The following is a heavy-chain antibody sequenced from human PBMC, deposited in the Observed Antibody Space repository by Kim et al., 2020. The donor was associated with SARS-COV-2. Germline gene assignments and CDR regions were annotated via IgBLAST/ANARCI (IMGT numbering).Heavy chain of an antibody. CDR3: ARERRVTTVTRIDYFDY. CDR2: ITGTGATT. Sequence: GGSLRLSCAASGFTFSDFYIAWIRQAPGKGLEWVSYITGTGATTYYADSVRGRFTISRDNAKNSVHLQMNTLRAEDTAVYYCARERRVTTVTRIDYFDYWGQGALVTVAS. D-gene: IGHD4-17*01. V-gene: IGHV3-11*01. J-gene: IGHJ4*02. CDR1: GFTFSDFY.